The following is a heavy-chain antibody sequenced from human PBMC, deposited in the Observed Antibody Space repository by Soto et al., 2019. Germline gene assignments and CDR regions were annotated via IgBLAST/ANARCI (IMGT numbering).Heavy chain of an antibody. CDR2: IKQDGSEK. V-gene: IGHV3-7*01. J-gene: IGHJ4*02. Sequence: EVPLVESGGGLVQPGGSLRLSCAASGFTFSTYWMSWVRQAPGKGLEWLANIKQDGSEKYYVDSVKGRFTVSRDNAKNSLYLQMNSLRVEDTAVYYCARRPGYSSGWFADWGQGTLVTVS. CDR3: ARRPGYSSGWFAD. D-gene: IGHD6-19*01. CDR1: GFTFSTYW.